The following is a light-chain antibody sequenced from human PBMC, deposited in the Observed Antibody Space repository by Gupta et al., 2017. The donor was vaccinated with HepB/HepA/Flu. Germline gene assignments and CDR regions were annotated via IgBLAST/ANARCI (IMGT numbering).Light chain of an antibody. Sequence: DIVMTQSPASLAVSLGERATINCKSSQSVLYSSDNNNYLSWYQQKPGQPPKLLIYWASAREYGVPERFSASGSGTDFTLTISSLQAEDVAVYYCQQYQTMPWTFGQGTKVEIK. CDR2: WAS. J-gene: IGKJ1*01. CDR1: QSVLYSSDNNNY. CDR3: QQYQTMPWT. V-gene: IGKV4-1*01.